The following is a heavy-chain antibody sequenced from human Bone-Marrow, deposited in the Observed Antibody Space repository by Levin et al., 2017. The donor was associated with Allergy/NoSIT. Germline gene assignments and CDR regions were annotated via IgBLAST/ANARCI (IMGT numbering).Heavy chain of an antibody. D-gene: IGHD6-13*01. CDR1: GYSISSGYY. V-gene: IGHV4-38-2*01. J-gene: IGHJ6*02. Sequence: GSLRLSCAVSGYSISSGYYWGWIRQPPGKGLEWIGSIYHSGSTYYNPSLKSRVTISVDTSKNQFSLKLSPVTAADTAVYYCARASSSWSSMDVWGQGTTVTVSS. CDR2: IYHSGST. CDR3: ARASSSWSSMDV.